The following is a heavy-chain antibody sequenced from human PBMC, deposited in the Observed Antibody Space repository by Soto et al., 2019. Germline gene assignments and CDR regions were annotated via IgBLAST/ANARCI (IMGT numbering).Heavy chain of an antibody. D-gene: IGHD2-15*01. Sequence: SETLSLTCTVSGGSISSYYWSWIRQPPGKGLEWIGYIYYSGSTNYNPSLKSRVTISVDTSKNQFSLKLSSVTAADTAVYYCCTCYFYNYYYYYYMDVWGKGTTVTVSS. CDR3: CTCYFYNYYYYYYMDV. J-gene: IGHJ6*03. CDR1: GGSISSYY. V-gene: IGHV4-59*01. CDR2: IYYSGST.